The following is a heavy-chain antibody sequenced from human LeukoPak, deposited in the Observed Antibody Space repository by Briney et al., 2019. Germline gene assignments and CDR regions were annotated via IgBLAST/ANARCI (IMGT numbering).Heavy chain of an antibody. Sequence: GSLRLSCAASGFTFSSYWMHWVRQAPGKGLVWVSRIKTDGSSTNYADSVKGRFTISRDNAKNTLYLQMNSLRAEDTAVYYCARGGGIADDAFDIWGQGTMVTVSS. D-gene: IGHD6-13*01. V-gene: IGHV3-74*01. CDR1: GFTFSSYW. J-gene: IGHJ3*02. CDR3: ARGGGIADDAFDI. CDR2: IKTDGSST.